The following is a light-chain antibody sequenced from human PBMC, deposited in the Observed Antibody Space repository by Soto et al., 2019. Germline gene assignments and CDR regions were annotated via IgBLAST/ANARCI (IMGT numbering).Light chain of an antibody. V-gene: IGKV3-20*01. CDR1: QSVSSSY. CDR3: QQYGSSPWT. CDR2: VAS. Sequence: EIVLTQSPGTLSLSPGERATLSCRASQSVSSSYLAWYQQKPGQAPRLLIYVASSRAPGIPDRFSGSGSGTDFNLTISRLEPEDFAVYYCQQYGSSPWTFGQGTKVEIK. J-gene: IGKJ1*01.